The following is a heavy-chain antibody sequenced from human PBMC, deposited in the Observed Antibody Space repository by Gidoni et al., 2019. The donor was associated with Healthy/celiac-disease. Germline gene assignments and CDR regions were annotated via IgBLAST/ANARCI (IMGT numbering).Heavy chain of an antibody. CDR3: AKSLLRYCSSTSCYDFDY. V-gene: IGHV3-30*02. CDR2: LRYDGSNK. J-gene: IGHJ4*02. Sequence: QVQLADSGGGVVQHGGSLSLSCAASGFTFSSYVMHWVRPAPGKRLGWVAFLRYDGSNKYYADSVKGRFTISRDNSKNTLYLQMNSLRAEDTAVYYCAKSLLRYCSSTSCYDFDYWGQGTLVTVSS. CDR1: GFTFSSYV. D-gene: IGHD2-2*01.